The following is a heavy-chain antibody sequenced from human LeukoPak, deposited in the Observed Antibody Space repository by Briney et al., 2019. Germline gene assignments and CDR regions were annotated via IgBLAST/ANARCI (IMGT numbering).Heavy chain of an antibody. D-gene: IGHD3-22*01. J-gene: IGHJ4*02. Sequence: GGSLRLSCAASGFTFSSYGMSWVRQAPGKGLEWVSAISGSGGSTYYADSVKGRFTISRDNSKNTLYLQMNSLRAEDTAVYYCAKEGGPLSDYYDSSGYYPNYFDYWGQGTLVTVSS. CDR3: AKEGGPLSDYYDSSGYYPNYFDY. CDR1: GFTFSSYG. V-gene: IGHV3-23*01. CDR2: ISGSGGST.